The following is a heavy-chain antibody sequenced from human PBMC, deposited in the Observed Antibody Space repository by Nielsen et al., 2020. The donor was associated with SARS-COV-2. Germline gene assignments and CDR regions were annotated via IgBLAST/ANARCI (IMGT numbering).Heavy chain of an antibody. V-gene: IGHV1-24*01. CDR2: FDPEDGET. CDR1: GYTLTELS. Sequence: ASVKVSCKVSGYTLTELSMHWVRQAPGKGLEWMGGFDPEDGETIYAQKFQGGVTMTTDTSTSTAYMELRSLRSDDTAVYYCARDVNMITFGGVMYYFDYWGQGTLVTVSS. J-gene: IGHJ4*02. D-gene: IGHD3-16*01. CDR3: ARDVNMITFGGVMYYFDY.